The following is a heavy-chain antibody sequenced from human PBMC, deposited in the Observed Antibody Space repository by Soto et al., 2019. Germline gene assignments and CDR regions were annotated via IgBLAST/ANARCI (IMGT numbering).Heavy chain of an antibody. Sequence: QVQLVESGGGVVQPGRSLRLSCAASGFTFSSYAMHWVRQAPGKGLEWVAVISYDGSNKYYADSVKGRVTISRDNSKNTLYLQMNGLRAEDTAVYYCARAKGYSGSYLSTCFDPWGQGTLVTVSS. CDR3: ARAKGYSGSYLSTCFDP. CDR1: GFTFSSYA. CDR2: ISYDGSNK. J-gene: IGHJ5*02. V-gene: IGHV3-30*01. D-gene: IGHD1-26*01.